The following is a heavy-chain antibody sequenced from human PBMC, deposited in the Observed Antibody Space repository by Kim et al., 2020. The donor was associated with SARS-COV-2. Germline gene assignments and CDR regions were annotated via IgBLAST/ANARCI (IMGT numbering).Heavy chain of an antibody. J-gene: IGHJ5*02. CDR3: ARYLPRSRYCSSTSCYVGFDP. Sequence: SETLSLTCTVYGGSISSYYWSWIRQPPGKGLEWIGYIYYSGSTNYNASLKSRVTISVDTSKNQFSLKLSSVTAADTAVYYCARYLPRSRYCSSTSCYVGFDPWGQGTLVTVSS. CDR2: IYYSGST. CDR1: GGSISSYY. V-gene: IGHV4-59*08. D-gene: IGHD2-2*01.